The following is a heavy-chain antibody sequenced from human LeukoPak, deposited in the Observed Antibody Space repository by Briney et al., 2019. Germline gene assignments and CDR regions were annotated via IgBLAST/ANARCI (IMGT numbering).Heavy chain of an antibody. J-gene: IGHJ4*02. V-gene: IGHV3-21*04. CDR3: ARLRCGTCSFDY. CDR1: GFTFSSYS. CDR2: ISSSSSYI. Sequence: GGSLRLSCAASGFTFSSYSMNWVRQAPGKGLEWVSSISSSSSYIYYADSVKGRFTISRDNAKNSLYLQMNSLRAEDTAVYYCARLRCGTCSFDYWGQGTLVTVSS. D-gene: IGHD2-15*01.